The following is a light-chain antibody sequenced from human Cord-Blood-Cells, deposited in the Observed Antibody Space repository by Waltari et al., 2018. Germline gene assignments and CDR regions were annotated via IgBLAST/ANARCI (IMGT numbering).Light chain of an antibody. Sequence: AIRITQSPSSLSASTGARVTITCLASQGISSYLAWYQQKPGKAPKLLIYAASTLQSGVPSRFSGSGSGTDFTLTISCLQSEDFATYYCQQYYSYPYTIGQGTKLEIK. CDR1: QGISSY. V-gene: IGKV1-8*01. CDR3: QQYYSYPYT. J-gene: IGKJ2*01. CDR2: AAS.